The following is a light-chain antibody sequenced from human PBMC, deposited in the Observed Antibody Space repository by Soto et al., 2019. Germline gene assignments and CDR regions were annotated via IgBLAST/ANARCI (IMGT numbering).Light chain of an antibody. Sequence: DIQMTQSPSTLSASVGDRVTITCRASQSINNWLAWYQQKPGKAPKLLISKASNLKSGVPSRFSGTGSGTEFTLTICSLQPDDFASYYCQQYDSYPFTFGGGTKVEI. V-gene: IGKV1-5*03. CDR1: QSINNW. CDR3: QQYDSYPFT. J-gene: IGKJ4*01. CDR2: KAS.